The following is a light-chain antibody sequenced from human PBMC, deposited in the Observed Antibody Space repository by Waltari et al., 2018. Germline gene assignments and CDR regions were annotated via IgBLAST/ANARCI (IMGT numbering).Light chain of an antibody. Sequence: ERVMTQSPATLSVSPGETATLSCRASQSASTNLAWYQQKAGQAPRLLIYDASIRATGVPARCSGSGAGTEFTLTITGLQSEDFAVYYCQQYNNWLYTLGHGTKLEIK. CDR3: QQYNNWLYT. J-gene: IGKJ2*01. V-gene: IGKV3-15*01. CDR2: DAS. CDR1: QSASTN.